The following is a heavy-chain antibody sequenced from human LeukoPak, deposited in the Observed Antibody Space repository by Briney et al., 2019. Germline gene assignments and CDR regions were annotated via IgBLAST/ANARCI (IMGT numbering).Heavy chain of an antibody. CDR3: ARDGMRYSSGWYWFDP. J-gene: IGHJ5*02. D-gene: IGHD6-19*01. CDR1: GFTFSSYS. V-gene: IGHV3-30*03. Sequence: TGGSLRLSCAASGFTFSSYSMNWVRQAPGKGLEWVAVISYDGSNKYYADSVKGRFTNSRDNSKNTLYMQMNSLRAEDSAVYYCARDGMRYSSGWYWFDPWGQGTLVTVSS. CDR2: ISYDGSNK.